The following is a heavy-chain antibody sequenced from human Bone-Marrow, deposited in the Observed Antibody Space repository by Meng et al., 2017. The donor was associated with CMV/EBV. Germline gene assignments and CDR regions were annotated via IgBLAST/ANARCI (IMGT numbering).Heavy chain of an antibody. CDR3: ARDPRPRYYYDSSPL. D-gene: IGHD3-22*01. J-gene: IGHJ4*02. CDR2: IKQDGSEK. CDR1: GFTFSSYW. V-gene: IGHV3-7*03. Sequence: GGSLRLSCAASGFTFSSYWMSWVRQAPGKGLEWVANIKQDGSEKYYADSVKGRFTISRDNAKNSLYLQMNSLRAEDTAVYYCARDPRPRYYYDSSPLWGQGTLVTVSS.